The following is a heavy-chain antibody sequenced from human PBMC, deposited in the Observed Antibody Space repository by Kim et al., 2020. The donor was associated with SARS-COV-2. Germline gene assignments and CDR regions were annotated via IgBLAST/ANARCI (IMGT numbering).Heavy chain of an antibody. D-gene: IGHD4-17*01. CDR3: ARETYGDYKVDY. J-gene: IGHJ4*02. V-gene: IGHV4-31*02. Sequence: YDNPSLKSRLTISLDTSKNQFSLKLRSVTAADTAVYYCARETYGDYKVDYWGQGTLVTVSS.